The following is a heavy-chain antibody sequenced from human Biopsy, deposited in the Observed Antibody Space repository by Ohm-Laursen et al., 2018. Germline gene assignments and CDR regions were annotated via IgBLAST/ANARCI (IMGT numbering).Heavy chain of an antibody. J-gene: IGHJ3*01. CDR2: IFYSANT. D-gene: IGHD3-3*01. V-gene: IGHV4-31*03. CDR1: GVSINGGRYY. CDR3: ARLGNFWNAEDGLDL. Sequence: TLSLTCTVSGVSINGGRYYWNWIRHHPGKGLEWIGNIFYSANTYYNPSLKSRVTISVDTSKNQFSLNLRSVTAADTAVYSCARLGNFWNAEDGLDLWGLGTMVTVSS.